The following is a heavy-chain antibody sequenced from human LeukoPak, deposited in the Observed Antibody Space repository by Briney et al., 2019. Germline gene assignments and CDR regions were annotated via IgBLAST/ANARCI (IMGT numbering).Heavy chain of an antibody. CDR1: GGSFSGYY. CDR3: ARGYGGSSYQPYYYYYGMDV. CDR2: INHSGST. V-gene: IGHV4-34*01. J-gene: IGHJ6*02. Sequence: SETLSLTCAVYGGSFSGYYWSWIRQPPGKGLEWIGEINHSGSTNYNPSLKSRVTISVDTSKNQFSLKLSSVTAADTAVYYCARGYGGSSYQPYYYYYGMDVWGQGTTVTVSS. D-gene: IGHD2-15*01.